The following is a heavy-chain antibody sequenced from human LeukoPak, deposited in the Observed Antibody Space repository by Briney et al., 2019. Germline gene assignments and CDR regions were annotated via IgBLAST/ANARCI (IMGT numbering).Heavy chain of an antibody. Sequence: SETLSLTCTVSGGSISSYYWSWIRQPPGKGLEWIGYIYTSGSINYNPSLKSRVTISVDTSKNQFSLKLSSVTAADTAVYYCARLSGYSYGYPYFDYWGQGTLVTVSS. CDR1: GGSISSYY. CDR2: IYTSGSI. V-gene: IGHV4-4*09. J-gene: IGHJ4*02. D-gene: IGHD5-18*01. CDR3: ARLSGYSYGYPYFDY.